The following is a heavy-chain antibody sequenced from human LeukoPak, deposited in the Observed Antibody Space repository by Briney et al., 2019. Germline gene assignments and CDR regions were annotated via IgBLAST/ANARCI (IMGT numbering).Heavy chain of an antibody. CDR3: ARGSPLWGDYYFDY. CDR1: GFTFSSYW. V-gene: IGHV3-7*01. D-gene: IGHD4-17*01. J-gene: IGHJ4*02. CDR2: IKQDGSEK. Sequence: GGSLRLSCAASGFTFSSYWMSWVRQAPGKGLDWVANIKQDGSEKYYVDSVKGRFTISRDNAKNSLYLQMNSLRAEDTAVYYCARGSPLWGDYYFDYWGQGTLVTVSS.